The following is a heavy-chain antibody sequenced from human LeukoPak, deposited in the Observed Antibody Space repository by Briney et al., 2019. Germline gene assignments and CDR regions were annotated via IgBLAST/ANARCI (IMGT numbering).Heavy chain of an antibody. V-gene: IGHV1-69*02. Sequence: ASVKVSCKASGGTFSSYTISWVRQAPGQGLEWMGRIIPILGIANYAQKFQGRVTITADKSTSTAYMELSSLRSEDTAVYYCARGGEPNYDFWSGTSWGQGTLVTVSS. CDR3: ARGGEPNYDFWSGTS. D-gene: IGHD3-3*01. J-gene: IGHJ4*02. CDR2: IIPILGIA. CDR1: GGTFSSYT.